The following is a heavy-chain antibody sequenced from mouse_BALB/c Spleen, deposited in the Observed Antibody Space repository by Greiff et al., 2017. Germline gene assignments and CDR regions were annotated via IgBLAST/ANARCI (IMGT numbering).Heavy chain of an antibody. CDR3: ARVLYDGYYFDY. D-gene: IGHD2-3*01. J-gene: IGHJ2*01. CDR2: IRNKANGYTT. Sequence: EVKLMESGGGLVQPGGSLRLSCATSGFTFTDYYMSWVRQPPGKALEWLGFIRNKANGYTTEYSASVKGRFTISRDNSQSILYLQMNTLRAEDSATYYCARVLYDGYYFDYWGQGTTLTVSS. CDR1: GFTFTDYY. V-gene: IGHV7-3*02.